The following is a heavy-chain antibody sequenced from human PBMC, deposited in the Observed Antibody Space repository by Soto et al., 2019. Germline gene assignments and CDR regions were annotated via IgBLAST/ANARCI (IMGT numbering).Heavy chain of an antibody. CDR3: ARDEYYDYIWGSYRFYGDGYFDY. CDR2: ISSSSSTI. J-gene: IGHJ4*02. CDR1: GFTFSSYS. V-gene: IGHV3-48*01. Sequence: GGSLRLSCAASGFTFSSYSMNWVRQAPGKGLEWVSYISSSSSTIYYADSVKGRFTISRDNAKNSLYLQMNSLRAEDTAVYYCARDEYYDYIWGSYRFYGDGYFDYWGQGTLVTVSS. D-gene: IGHD3-16*02.